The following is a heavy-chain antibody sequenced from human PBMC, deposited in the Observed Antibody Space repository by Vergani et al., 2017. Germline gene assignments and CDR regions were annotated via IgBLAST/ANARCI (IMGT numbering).Heavy chain of an antibody. CDR2: ISGSGGST. V-gene: IGHV3-23*01. Sequence: EVQLLESGGGLVQPGGSLRLSCAASGFTFSSHAMSWVRQGPGKGLEWVSAISGSGGSTYYADSVKGRFTISRDNSKNTLYLQMNSLRAEDTAVYYCAKDRRYSWSYLDYWGQGTLVTVSS. CDR1: GFTFSSHA. J-gene: IGHJ4*02. D-gene: IGHD1-26*01. CDR3: AKDRRYSWSYLDY.